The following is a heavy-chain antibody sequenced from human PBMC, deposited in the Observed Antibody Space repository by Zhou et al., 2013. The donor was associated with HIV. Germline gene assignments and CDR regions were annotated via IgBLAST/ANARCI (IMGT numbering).Heavy chain of an antibody. Sequence: QGQLVQSGGEVKKPGASVRVSCKTSGYNFIDFGISWLRQAPGQGLEWLGWISTSNGNTNYAQSVQGRVTMSTDTSTSTAYMELRSLRSDDAAIYYCARGIFDLTTHFDHWGQGTLVAVSS. CDR1: GYNFIDFG. CDR3: ARGIFDLTTHFDH. V-gene: IGHV1-18*01. J-gene: IGHJ4*02. CDR2: ISTSNGNT. D-gene: IGHD3-3*02.